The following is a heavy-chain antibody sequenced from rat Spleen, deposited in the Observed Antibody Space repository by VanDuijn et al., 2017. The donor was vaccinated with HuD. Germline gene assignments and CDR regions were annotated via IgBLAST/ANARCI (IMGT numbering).Heavy chain of an antibody. CDR2: ITSGGSNT. CDR1: GFTFSSFA. V-gene: IGHV5-17*01. J-gene: IGHJ2*01. Sequence: EVQLVESGGGLVQPGRSLKLSCAALGFTFSSFAMAWVRQAPKKGLEWVATITSGGSNTYYPDSVKGRFTISRDNAKSTLYLQMDSLRSEDTASYSCARQWYYCDYWGQGVMVTVSS. D-gene: IGHD1-1*01. CDR3: ARQWYYCDY.